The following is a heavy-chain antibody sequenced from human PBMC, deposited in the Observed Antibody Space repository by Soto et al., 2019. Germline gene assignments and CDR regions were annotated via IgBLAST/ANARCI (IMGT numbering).Heavy chain of an antibody. V-gene: IGHV3-30*04. CDR3: ARLPGPLVSVLYIYPLDAREPPSDVDI. Sequence: QMQVVQSGGGVVQPGRSLRLSCGASGFTFSHYAMHWVRQAPGKGLEWVAVISFDASNKFYADSVKGRFTISKDNSQNTLYLQMNDLRHEDTAVYYCARLPGPLVSVLYIYPLDAREPPSDVDIWGQGTTVTVSS. CDR2: ISFDASNK. J-gene: IGHJ6*02. CDR1: GFTFSHYA. D-gene: IGHD2-21*02.